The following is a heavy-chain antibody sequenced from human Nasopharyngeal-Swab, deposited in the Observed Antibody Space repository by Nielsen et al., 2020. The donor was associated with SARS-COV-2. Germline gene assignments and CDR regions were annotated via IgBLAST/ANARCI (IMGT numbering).Heavy chain of an antibody. CDR2: IYYSGST. V-gene: IGHV4-61*01. CDR3: AGGFGWELLNWFDP. J-gene: IGHJ5*02. Sequence: GSLRLSCTVSGGSVSSGSYYWSWIRQPPGKGLEWIGYIYYSGSTNYNPSLKSRVTISVDTSKNQFSLKLSSVTAADTAVYYCAGGFGWELLNWFDPWGQGTLVTVSS. D-gene: IGHD1-26*01. CDR1: GGSVSSGSYY.